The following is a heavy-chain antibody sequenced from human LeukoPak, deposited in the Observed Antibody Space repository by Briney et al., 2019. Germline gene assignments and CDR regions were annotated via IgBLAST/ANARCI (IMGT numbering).Heavy chain of an antibody. CDR3: ARASRFCSGSSCHDY. CDR1: GYTFSNYG. V-gene: IGHV1-18*01. CDR2: ISVHNGNT. Sequence: ASVKVSCTASGYTFSNYGIAWVRQAPGQGLEWMGWISVHNGNTNYAQMLQGGDTMTTDTSTSTAYMELRSLRYDDTAVYYCARASRFCSGSSCHDYWGQGTLVTVSS. J-gene: IGHJ4*02. D-gene: IGHD2-15*01.